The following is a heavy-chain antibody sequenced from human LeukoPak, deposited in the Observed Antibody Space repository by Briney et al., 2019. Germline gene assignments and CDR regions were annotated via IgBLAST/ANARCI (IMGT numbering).Heavy chain of an antibody. Sequence: GGSLRLSCAASGFTFSSYSMNWVRQAPGKGLEWVSSISSSSYIYYADSVRGRFTISRDNAKNSLYLQMNSLRAEDTAVYYCARDKYDYGAFDIWGQGTMVTVSS. CDR3: ARDKYDYGAFDI. J-gene: IGHJ3*02. D-gene: IGHD3-16*01. CDR2: ISSSSYI. CDR1: GFTFSSYS. V-gene: IGHV3-21*01.